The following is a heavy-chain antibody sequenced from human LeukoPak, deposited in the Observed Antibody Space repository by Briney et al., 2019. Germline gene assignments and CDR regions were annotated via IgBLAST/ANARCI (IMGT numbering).Heavy chain of an antibody. V-gene: IGHV1-69*13. CDR2: IIPIFGTA. Sequence: SVKVSCKASGGTFSSYAISWVRQAPGQGLEWMGRIIPIFGTANYAQKFQGRVTITADESTSTAYMELSSLRSEDTAVYYCARDRPRGDVVVPAANWGQGTLVTVSS. J-gene: IGHJ4*02. CDR3: ARDRPRGDVVVPAAN. D-gene: IGHD2-2*01. CDR1: GGTFSSYA.